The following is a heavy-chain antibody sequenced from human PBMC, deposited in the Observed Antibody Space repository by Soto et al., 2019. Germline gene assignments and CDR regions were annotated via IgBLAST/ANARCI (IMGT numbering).Heavy chain of an antibody. V-gene: IGHV4-30-4*01. J-gene: IGHJ4*02. CDR3: ARRDAYHYEYLDY. Sequence: SETLSLTCTVSGGSISSGDYYWSWIRQPPGKGLDWIGYIYYSGSTYYNPSLKSRVTISVDTSKNQFSLKLSSVTAADTAVYYCARRDAYHYEYLDYWGQGTLLTASS. D-gene: IGHD5-12*01. CDR2: IYYSGST. CDR1: GGSISSGDYY.